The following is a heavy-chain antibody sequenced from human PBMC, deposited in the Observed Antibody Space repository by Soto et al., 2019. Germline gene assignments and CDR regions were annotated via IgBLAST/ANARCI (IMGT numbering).Heavy chain of an antibody. J-gene: IGHJ6*02. V-gene: IGHV1-69*01. CDR3: ARGHQHSGLCSGGSGYSDYYYYYGMDV. CDR1: GGTFSSYA. Sequence: QVQLVQSGAEVKKPGSSVKVSCKASGGTFSSYAISWVRQAPGQGLEWMGGIIPIFGTANYAQKFQGRVTITADESTSTAYVELSSLRCEDTAVYYCARGHQHSGLCSGGSGYSDYYYYYGMDVWGQGTTVTVSS. CDR2: IIPIFGTA. D-gene: IGHD2-15*01.